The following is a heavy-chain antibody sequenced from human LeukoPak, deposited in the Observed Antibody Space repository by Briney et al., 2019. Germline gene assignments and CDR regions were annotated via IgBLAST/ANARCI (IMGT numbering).Heavy chain of an antibody. Sequence: GGSLRLSCAASGFTFSSHSMNWVRQAPGKGLEWVSSISSDSSYISYAESVKGRFTISRDNAKNSLYLQMKSSKAEDTAVYYCARGSYVQQRQDLFDYWGQGTLVTVSS. CDR2: ISSDSSYI. V-gene: IGHV3-21*01. J-gene: IGHJ4*02. CDR1: GFTFSSHS. D-gene: IGHD6-13*01. CDR3: ARGSYVQQRQDLFDY.